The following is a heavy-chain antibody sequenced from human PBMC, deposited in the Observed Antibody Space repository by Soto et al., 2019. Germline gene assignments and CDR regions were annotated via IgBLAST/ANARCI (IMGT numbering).Heavy chain of an antibody. J-gene: IGHJ6*02. CDR2: ISWNSGSI. V-gene: IGHV3-9*01. CDR3: AKGCSSTSCPGAYYYYGMDV. D-gene: IGHD2-2*01. Sequence: GGSLRLSCAASGFTFDDYAMHWVRQAPGKGLEWVPGISWNSGSIGYADSVKGRFTISRDNAKNSLYLQMNSLRAEDTALYYCAKGCSSTSCPGAYYYYGMDVWGQGTTVTVSS. CDR1: GFTFDDYA.